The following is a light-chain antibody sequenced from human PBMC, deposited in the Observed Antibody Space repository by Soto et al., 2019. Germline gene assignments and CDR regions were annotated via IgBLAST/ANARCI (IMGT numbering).Light chain of an antibody. Sequence: EIVLTQSPGTLSLSPGERATLSCRASQSVSSSYLAWYQQKPGQAPRLLISGASDRVAGVPDRFSGSGSGTDFTLTISGLQSEDCAVYYCQQYAGWPRTFGQGTKLEIK. J-gene: IGKJ2*01. CDR3: QQYAGWPRT. CDR2: GAS. V-gene: IGKV3-20*01. CDR1: QSVSSSY.